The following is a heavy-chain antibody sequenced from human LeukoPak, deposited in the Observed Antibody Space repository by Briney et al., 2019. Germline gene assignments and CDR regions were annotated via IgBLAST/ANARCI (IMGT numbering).Heavy chain of an antibody. CDR1: GGTFSSYA. D-gene: IGHD1-1*01. J-gene: IGHJ6*03. CDR2: IIPIFGTA. V-gene: IGHV1-69*13. CDR3: ARDRAHWRYYYYMDV. Sequence: GASVKVSCKASGGTFSSYAISWVRQAPGQGLEWMGGIIPIFGTANYAQKFQGRVTITADESTSTAYMELSSLRSEDTAVYYCARDRAHWRYYYYMDVWGKGTTVTVSS.